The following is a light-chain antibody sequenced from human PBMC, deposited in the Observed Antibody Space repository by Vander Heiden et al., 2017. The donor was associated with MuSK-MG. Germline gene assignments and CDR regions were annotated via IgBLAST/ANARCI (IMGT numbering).Light chain of an antibody. J-gene: IGKJ1*01. Sequence: DIQMTQSPATLSASVGDRVTIACRASQSIINLLAWYQQKPGKAPKLLIYKASSLDMGVQSRFSGSGSGTEFTLTSSSLQTDDFATYYGQHVITWTFGQGTKV. CDR1: QSIINL. V-gene: IGKV1-5*03. CDR2: KAS. CDR3: QHVITWT.